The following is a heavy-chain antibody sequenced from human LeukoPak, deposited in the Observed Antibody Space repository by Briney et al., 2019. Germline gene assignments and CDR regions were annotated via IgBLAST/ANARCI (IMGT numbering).Heavy chain of an antibody. CDR2: ISYDGSNK. D-gene: IGHD3-3*01. Sequence: GGSLRLSCAASGFTFSSYAMHWVRQAPGKGLEWVAVISYDGSNKYYADSVKGRFTISGDNSKNTLYLQMNSLRAEDTAVYYCARGITIFGVVIARALDYWGQGTLVTVSS. V-gene: IGHV3-30-3*01. CDR1: GFTFSSYA. CDR3: ARGITIFGVVIARALDY. J-gene: IGHJ4*02.